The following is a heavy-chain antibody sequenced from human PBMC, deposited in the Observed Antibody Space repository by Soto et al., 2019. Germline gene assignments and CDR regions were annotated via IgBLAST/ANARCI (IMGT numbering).Heavy chain of an antibody. J-gene: IGHJ6*02. V-gene: IGHV3-53*02. CDR3: ARGPFEYYAMDV. CDR1: GFTVSGKY. Sequence: EVQLVETGGGLIQPGGSLRLSCAASGFTVSGKYMSWVRQAPGKGLEWVSIIYSGGSTYYAHSVKGRFTISRDNSKNALYLQMNSLRAEDTAVYYCARGPFEYYAMDVWGQGTTVTVSS. CDR2: IYSGGST.